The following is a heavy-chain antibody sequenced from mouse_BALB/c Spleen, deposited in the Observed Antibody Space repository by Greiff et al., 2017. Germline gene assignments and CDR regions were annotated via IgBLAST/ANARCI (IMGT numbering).Heavy chain of an antibody. J-gene: IGHJ3*01. Sequence: EVQVVESGGGLVKPGGSLKLSCAASGFAFSSYDMSWVRQTPEKRLEWVAYISSGGGSTYYPDTVKGRFTISRDNAKNTLYLQMSSLKSEDTAMYYCARQGGVTRGFAYWGQGTLVTVSA. D-gene: IGHD2-2*01. CDR1: GFAFSSYD. CDR2: ISSGGGST. V-gene: IGHV5-12-1*01. CDR3: ARQGGVTRGFAY.